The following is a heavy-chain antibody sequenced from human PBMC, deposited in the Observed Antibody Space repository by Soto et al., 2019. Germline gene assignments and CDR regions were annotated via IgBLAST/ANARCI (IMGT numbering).Heavy chain of an antibody. Sequence: QLQLQESGSGLVKPSQTLSLTCAVSGGSISSGGYSWSWIRQPPGKGLEWIGYIYHSGSTYYNPYLTSRVTISVDRSKHQCPLSLSSVTAADKAVYSCGSRAITATTCYFDCWGKGTLITVSS. D-gene: IGHD1-7*01. CDR3: GSRAITATTCYFDC. V-gene: IGHV4-30-2*01. CDR1: GGSISSGGYS. CDR2: IYHSGST. J-gene: IGHJ4*02.